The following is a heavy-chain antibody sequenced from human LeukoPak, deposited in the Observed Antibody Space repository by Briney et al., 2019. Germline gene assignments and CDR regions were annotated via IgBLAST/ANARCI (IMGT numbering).Heavy chain of an antibody. CDR2: ISGSGGST. J-gene: IGHJ4*02. Sequence: GGSLRLSCAASGFTFSSYAMSWVRQAPGKGLEWVSAISGSGGSTYYADSVKGRFTISRDNAKNSLYLQMNSLRAEDTAVYYCANSLPGAIVDYWGQGTLVTVSS. CDR1: GFTFSSYA. CDR3: ANSLPGAIVDY. V-gene: IGHV3-23*01. D-gene: IGHD2-21*01.